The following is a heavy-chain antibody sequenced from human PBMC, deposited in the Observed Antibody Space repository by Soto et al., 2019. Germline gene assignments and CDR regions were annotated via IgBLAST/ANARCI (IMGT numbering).Heavy chain of an antibody. V-gene: IGHV3-74*01. CDR2: VNPDGSTT. D-gene: IGHD1-26*01. J-gene: IGHJ5*02. CDR1: KFSFSGYW. CDR3: AKVASGSYDWFDP. Sequence: EVQLVESGGGLVQPGGSLRLSCAASKFSFSGYWMHWVRQAPGKGLMWVSHVNPDGSTTTYADSVKGRFTISRDNAKNTVFLQMNSLRADDTAVYYCAKVASGSYDWFDPWGQGTLVTVSS.